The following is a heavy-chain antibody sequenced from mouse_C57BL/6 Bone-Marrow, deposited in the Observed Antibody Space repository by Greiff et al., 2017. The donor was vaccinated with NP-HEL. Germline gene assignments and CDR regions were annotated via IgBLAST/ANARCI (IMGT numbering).Heavy chain of an antibody. J-gene: IGHJ2*01. V-gene: IGHV1-15*01. CDR2: IDPETGGT. CDR1: GYTFTDYE. Sequence: QVQLQQPGAELVRPGASVTLSCKASGYTFTDYEMHWVKQTPVHGLEWIGAIDPETGGTAYNQKFKGKAILTADKSSSTAYMELRSLTSEDSAVYYCTRSNLYGNFYYWGQGTTLTVSS. D-gene: IGHD2-1*01. CDR3: TRSNLYGNFYY.